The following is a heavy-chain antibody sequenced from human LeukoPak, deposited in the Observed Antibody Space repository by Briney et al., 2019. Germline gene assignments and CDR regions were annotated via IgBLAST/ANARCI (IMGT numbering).Heavy chain of an antibody. CDR3: AKATGYSSGWLDY. Sequence: GGSLRLSCAASGFTFDGHAMHWVRQAPGKGLEWVSVISGDGDRTYYADSVKGRFTVSRDNSKNSLYLQLNSLRTEDTALYYCAKATGYSSGWLDYRGQGTLVTVSS. J-gene: IGHJ4*02. CDR1: GFTFDGHA. CDR2: ISGDGDRT. V-gene: IGHV3-43*02. D-gene: IGHD6-19*01.